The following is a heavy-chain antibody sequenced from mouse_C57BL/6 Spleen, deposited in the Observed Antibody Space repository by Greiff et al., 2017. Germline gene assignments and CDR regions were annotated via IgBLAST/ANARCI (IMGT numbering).Heavy chain of an antibody. J-gene: IGHJ3*01. V-gene: IGHV1-42*01. CDR2: INPSTGGT. D-gene: IGHD2-3*01. Sequence: VQLKQSGPELVKPGASVKISCKASGYSFTGYYMNWVKQSPEKSLEWIGEINPSTGGTTSNQKFKAKATLTVDKSSSTAYMQLKSLTSEDSAVYYCARYDGYYVAWFAYWGQGTLVTVSA. CDR3: ARYDGYYVAWFAY. CDR1: GYSFTGYY.